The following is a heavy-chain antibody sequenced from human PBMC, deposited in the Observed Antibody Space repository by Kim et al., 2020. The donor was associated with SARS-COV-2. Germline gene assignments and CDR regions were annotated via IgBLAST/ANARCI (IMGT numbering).Heavy chain of an antibody. V-gene: IGHV4-34*01. Sequence: SETLSLTCAVYGGSFSGYYWSWIRQPPGKGLEWIGEINHSGSTNYNPSLKSRVTLSVDTSKNQFSLKLSSVTAADTAVYYCAREPALGYCSGGSCYRGYGHYYFDYWGQGTLVTVSS. CDR1: GGSFSGYY. CDR2: INHSGST. CDR3: AREPALGYCSGGSCYRGYGHYYFDY. D-gene: IGHD2-15*01. J-gene: IGHJ4*02.